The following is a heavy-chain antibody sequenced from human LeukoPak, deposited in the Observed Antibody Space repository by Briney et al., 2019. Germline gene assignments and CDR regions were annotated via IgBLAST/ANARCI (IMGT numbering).Heavy chain of an antibody. CDR3: AKARWVSNADAVL. CDR2: LRGNGDT. CDR1: GFTFSSYA. D-gene: IGHD1-1*01. J-gene: IGHJ4*02. Sequence: GGSLTLSCAASGFTFSSYAMSWVREAPARGLEWVSSLRGNGDTFYADSVKGRFTLSRDDSRNTVYLQLNKLRVEDTAVYYCAKARWVSNADAVLWGQGTVVTVSS. V-gene: IGHV3-23*01.